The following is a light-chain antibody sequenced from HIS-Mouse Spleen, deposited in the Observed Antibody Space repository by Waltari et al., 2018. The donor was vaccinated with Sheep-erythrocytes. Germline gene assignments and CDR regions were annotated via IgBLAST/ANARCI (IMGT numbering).Light chain of an antibody. J-gene: IGLJ2*01. CDR1: SSDAGGYNY. CDR3: CSYAGSSTLV. CDR2: EGS. Sequence: QSALTQPPSASGSPGQSVPIPCTGTSSDAGGYNYVSWYQQHPGKAPKRMSYEGSKRPSGVSNRFSGSKSGNTASLTISGLQAEDEADYYCCSYAGSSTLVFGGGTKLTVL. V-gene: IGLV2-23*01.